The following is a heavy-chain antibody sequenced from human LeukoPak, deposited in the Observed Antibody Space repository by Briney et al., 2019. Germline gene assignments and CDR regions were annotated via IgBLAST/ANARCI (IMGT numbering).Heavy chain of an antibody. Sequence: GGSLRLSCAASGFSFSSYEMNWVRQAPGKGLEWISYISASGTVTHYADSVKGRFTISRDNSKNTLYLQMNSLRAEDTAVYYCAKDLYYYGSGSSFFDYWGQGALVTVSS. D-gene: IGHD3-10*01. CDR1: GFSFSSYE. V-gene: IGHV3-23*01. CDR2: ISASGTVT. CDR3: AKDLYYYGSGSSFFDY. J-gene: IGHJ4*02.